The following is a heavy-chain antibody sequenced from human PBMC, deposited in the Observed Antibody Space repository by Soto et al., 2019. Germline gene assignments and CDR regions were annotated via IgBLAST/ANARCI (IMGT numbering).Heavy chain of an antibody. CDR1: GGSISSYY. CDR3: ARAIAVAGTIAFDI. CDR2: IYYSGST. Sequence: QVQLQESGPGLVKPSETLSLTCTVSGGSISSYYWSWIRQPPGKGLEWIGYIYYSGSTNYNPSLKSRVTTSVDTSKNQFSLKLSSVTAADTAVYYCARAIAVAGTIAFDIWGQGTMVTVSS. D-gene: IGHD6-19*01. V-gene: IGHV4-59*01. J-gene: IGHJ3*02.